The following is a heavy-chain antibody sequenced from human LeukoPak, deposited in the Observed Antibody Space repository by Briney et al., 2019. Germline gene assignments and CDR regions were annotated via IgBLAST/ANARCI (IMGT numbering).Heavy chain of an antibody. CDR1: GYTFTNYW. Sequence: GESLRISCKGSGYTFTNYWIGWVRQMPGKGLVWMGRIDPSDSHTNYSPSFRGHVTISADKSISTAYLQWSTLQASDTAIYYCARRGMGYSGYDGYWYFDLWGRGTLVTVSS. J-gene: IGHJ2*01. D-gene: IGHD5-12*01. V-gene: IGHV5-10-1*01. CDR2: IDPSDSHT. CDR3: ARRGMGYSGYDGYWYFDL.